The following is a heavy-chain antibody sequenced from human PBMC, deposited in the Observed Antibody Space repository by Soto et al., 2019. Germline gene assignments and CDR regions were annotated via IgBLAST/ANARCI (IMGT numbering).Heavy chain of an antibody. J-gene: IGHJ6*02. CDR2: ISAYNGNT. CDR1: GYTFTSYG. V-gene: IGHV1-18*01. CDR3: ERDDTIFGVVIIGVYYYGMDV. Sequence: ASVKVSWKASGYTFTSYGISWVRQAPGQGLEWMGWISAYNGNTNYAQKRQGRVTMTTDTSTSTAYMELRILRSDDTAVYYGERDDTIFGVVIIGVYYYGMDVWGQGTTVTVSS. D-gene: IGHD3-3*01.